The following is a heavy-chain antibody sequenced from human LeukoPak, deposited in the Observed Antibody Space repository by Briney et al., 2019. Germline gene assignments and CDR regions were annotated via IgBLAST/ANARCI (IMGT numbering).Heavy chain of an antibody. J-gene: IGHJ4*02. CDR2: INHSGST. V-gene: IGHV4-34*01. CDR3: ARKLDAPRAYHFDY. CDR1: GGSFSGYY. Sequence: SETLSLTCAVYGGSFSGYYWSWIRQPPGKGLEWIGEINHSGSTNYNPSLKSRVTISVDTSKNQFSLKLSSVTAADTAVYYCARKLDAPRAYHFDYWGQGTLVTVSS. D-gene: IGHD1-26*01.